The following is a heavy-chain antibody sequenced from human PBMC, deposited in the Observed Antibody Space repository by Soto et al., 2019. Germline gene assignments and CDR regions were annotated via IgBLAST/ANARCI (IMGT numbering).Heavy chain of an antibody. Sequence: QVQLVQSGAEVKKPGSSVKVSCKASGGSFGSNSITWVRQAPGQGLEWMGRIIPILDMTNYQQTFQDRVKITADKSTSTVYMDLSSLTSEDTAIYYCSVGEDGDYRYPRKDGFEMWGQGTKVTVSS. CDR1: GGSFGSNS. V-gene: IGHV1-69*02. D-gene: IGHD4-17*01. CDR3: SVGEDGDYRYPRKDGFEM. CDR2: IIPILDMT. J-gene: IGHJ3*02.